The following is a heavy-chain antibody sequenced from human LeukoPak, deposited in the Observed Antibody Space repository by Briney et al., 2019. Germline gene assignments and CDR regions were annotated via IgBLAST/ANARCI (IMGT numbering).Heavy chain of an antibody. CDR3: ARVLWSFGYHADY. Sequence: SETLSLTCTVSGGSISSGGYYWSWIRQHPGKGLEWIGYIYYSGSTYYNPSLKSRVTISVDTSKNQFSLKLSSVTAADTAVYHCARVLWSFGYHADYWGQGTLVTVSS. V-gene: IGHV4-31*03. CDR2: IYYSGST. D-gene: IGHD3-16*01. CDR1: GGSISSGGYY. J-gene: IGHJ4*02.